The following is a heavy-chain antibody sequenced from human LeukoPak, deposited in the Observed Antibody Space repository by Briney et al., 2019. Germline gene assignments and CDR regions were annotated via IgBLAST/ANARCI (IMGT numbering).Heavy chain of an antibody. J-gene: IGHJ4*02. V-gene: IGHV1-2*02. CDR2: INPNSGGT. CDR3: ARDDSSSSGSNY. CDR1: GYTVTGYY. Sequence: ASVKVSCKASGYTVTGYYMHWVRQAPGQGLEWMGWINPNSGGTNYAQKFQGRVTMTRDTSISTAYMELSRLRSDDTAVYYCARDDSSSSGSNYWGQGTLVTVSS. D-gene: IGHD6-6*01.